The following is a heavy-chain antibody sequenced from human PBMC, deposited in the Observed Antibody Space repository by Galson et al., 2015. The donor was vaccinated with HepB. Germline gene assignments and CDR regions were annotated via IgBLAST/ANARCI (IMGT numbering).Heavy chain of an antibody. CDR2: INPNSGGT. CDR3: ARVDGSSWLGGFDY. CDR1: GYTFTGYY. Sequence: SVKVSCKASGYTFTGYYMHWVRQAPGQGLEWMGWINPNSGGTNYAQKFQGWVTMTRDTSISTAYMELSRLRSDDTAVYYCARVDGSSWLGGFDYWGQGTLVTVSS. D-gene: IGHD6-13*01. J-gene: IGHJ4*02. V-gene: IGHV1-2*04.